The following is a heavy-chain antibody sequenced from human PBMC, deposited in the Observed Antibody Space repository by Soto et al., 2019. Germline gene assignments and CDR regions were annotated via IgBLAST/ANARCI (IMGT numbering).Heavy chain of an antibody. D-gene: IGHD4-4*01. J-gene: IGHJ2*01. CDR3: ARPLWRDDYNWGYFDL. V-gene: IGHV3-30-3*01. Sequence: QVQLVESGGVVVQPGRSLRLSCAASGFTFSSYAMHWFRQAPGKGLEWVAVISYDGSNKYYADSVKGRFTISRDNSKNTLYLQMNSLRAEDTAVYYWARPLWRDDYNWGYFDLWGRGTLVTVSS. CDR1: GFTFSSYA. CDR2: ISYDGSNK.